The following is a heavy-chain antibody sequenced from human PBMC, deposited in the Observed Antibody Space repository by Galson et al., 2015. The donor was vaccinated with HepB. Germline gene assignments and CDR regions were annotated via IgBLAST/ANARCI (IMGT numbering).Heavy chain of an antibody. Sequence: SVKVSCKASGYTFTNYAMNWVRQAPGQGLEWMGWINMYTGTPAYVQGFTGRFVFSLDTSVGAAYLQINGLKVEDTAVYYCVRHNVLEDFDYWGQGTLVTVSS. J-gene: IGHJ4*02. CDR3: VRHNVLEDFDY. D-gene: IGHD5-24*01. CDR1: GYTFTNYA. CDR2: INMYTGTP. V-gene: IGHV7-4-1*02.